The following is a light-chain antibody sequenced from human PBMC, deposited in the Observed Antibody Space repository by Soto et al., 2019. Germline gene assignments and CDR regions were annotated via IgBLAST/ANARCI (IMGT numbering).Light chain of an antibody. CDR2: EAV. CDR3: CSYAGSRLWV. V-gene: IGLV2-23*01. CDR1: SSDVGSYTL. J-gene: IGLJ3*02. Sequence: QSVLTQPASVSGSPGQSITISCTGTSSDVGSYTLVSWYQQHPGQAPKLVIYEAVKRPSGVSNRFSGSKSGNTASLTISGLQAEDEGDYHCCSYAGSRLWVFGGGTKLIVL.